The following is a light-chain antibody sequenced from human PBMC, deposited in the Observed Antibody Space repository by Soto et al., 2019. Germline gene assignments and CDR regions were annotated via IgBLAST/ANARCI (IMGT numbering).Light chain of an antibody. V-gene: IGKV1-5*01. CDR3: QQYNSYPWT. Sequence: DIQMTQSPSTLSASVGDSVNITCRASQSISIWLAWYQQKPGKDHKLLIYDASSLESGVTSRFSGSESGKEFNLSISLLQPDDFATYFCQQYNSYPWTFGQGPKVEIK. CDR2: DAS. CDR1: QSISIW. J-gene: IGKJ1*01.